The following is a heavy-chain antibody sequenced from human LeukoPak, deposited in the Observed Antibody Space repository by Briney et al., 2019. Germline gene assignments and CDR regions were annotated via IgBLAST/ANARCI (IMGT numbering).Heavy chain of an antibody. V-gene: IGHV3-74*01. Sequence: GGSLRLSCATSGFTFNSFGMHWVRQAPGKGLVWVSRINSDGSTTSYADSVKSRFTNSRANAQNTPSLQKNSLRAEDPAVYYCVRETDAFDIWGQGTMVTVSS. CDR3: VRETDAFDI. J-gene: IGHJ3*02. CDR1: GFTFNSFG. CDR2: INSDGSTT.